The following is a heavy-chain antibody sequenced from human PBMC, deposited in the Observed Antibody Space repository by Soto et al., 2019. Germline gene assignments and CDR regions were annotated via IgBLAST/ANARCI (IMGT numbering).Heavy chain of an antibody. Sequence: GGSLRLSCAASGFTFSSYAMSWVRQAPGKGLEWVSAISGSGGSTYYADSVKGRFTISRDNSKNTLYLQMNSLRAEDTAVYYCAKDKGPEDIVVVVAASVFDYWGQGTLVTVSS. J-gene: IGHJ4*02. CDR2: ISGSGGST. D-gene: IGHD2-15*01. V-gene: IGHV3-23*01. CDR1: GFTFSSYA. CDR3: AKDKGPEDIVVVVAASVFDY.